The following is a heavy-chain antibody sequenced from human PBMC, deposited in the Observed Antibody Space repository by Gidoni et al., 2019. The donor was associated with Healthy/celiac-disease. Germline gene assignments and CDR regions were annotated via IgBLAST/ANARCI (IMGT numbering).Heavy chain of an antibody. CDR2: IYSGGST. J-gene: IGHJ4*02. V-gene: IGHV3-53*01. D-gene: IGHD3-22*01. CDR1: GFTVSSNY. Sequence: EVQLVESGGGLIQPGGSLRLSCAASGFTVSSNYMSWVRQAPGKGLEWVSVIYSGGSTYYADSVKGRFTISRDNSKNTLYLQMNSLRAEDTAVYYCARDRVDSSGSYYFDYWGQGTLVTVSS. CDR3: ARDRVDSSGSYYFDY.